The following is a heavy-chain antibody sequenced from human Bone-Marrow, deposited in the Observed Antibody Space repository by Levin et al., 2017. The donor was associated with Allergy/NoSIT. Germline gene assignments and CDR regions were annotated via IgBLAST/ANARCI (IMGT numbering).Heavy chain of an antibody. CDR2: IYYSGST. CDR1: GGSISSGGYY. J-gene: IGHJ6*02. D-gene: IGHD4-23*01. V-gene: IGHV4-31*03. CDR3: ARVGDYGGNPDYYYGMDV. Sequence: PSETLSLTCTVSGGSISSGGYYWSWIRQHPGKGLEWIGYIYYSGSTYYNPSLKSRVTISVDTSKNQFSLKLSSVTAADTAVYYCARVGDYGGNPDYYYGMDVWGQGTTVTVSS.